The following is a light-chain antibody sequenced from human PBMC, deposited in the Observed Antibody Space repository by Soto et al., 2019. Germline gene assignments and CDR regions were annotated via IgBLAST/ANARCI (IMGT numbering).Light chain of an antibody. CDR1: SNDVGGYDY. V-gene: IGLV2-11*01. J-gene: IGLJ3*02. CDR3: CSYAGSYTSL. Sequence: QSALTQPRSVSGSPGQSVTISCTGTSNDVGGYDYVSWYQQHPGKAPKLMLYDVSTRPSGVPHRFSGSKSGNTASLTISGLQAEDEADYDCCSYAGSYTSLFGGGTKLTVL. CDR2: DVS.